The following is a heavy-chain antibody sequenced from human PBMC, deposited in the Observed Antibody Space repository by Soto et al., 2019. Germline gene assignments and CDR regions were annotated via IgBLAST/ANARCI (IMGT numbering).Heavy chain of an antibody. V-gene: IGHV5-51*01. Sequence: GESLKISCKASGYSFTDYWIAWVRQMPEKGLEWMGIINPRDSDTRYRPPFQGQVTISADKSISTAYLQWSSLKASDTAVYYCVRDWDSHIWGQGTRVTVSS. CDR2: INPRDSDT. J-gene: IGHJ4*02. CDR3: VRDWDSHI. CDR1: GYSFTDYW. D-gene: IGHD2-21*02.